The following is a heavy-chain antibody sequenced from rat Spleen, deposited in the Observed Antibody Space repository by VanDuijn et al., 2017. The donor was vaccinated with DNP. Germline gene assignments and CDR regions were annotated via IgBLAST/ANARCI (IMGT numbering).Heavy chain of an antibody. CDR1: GFTFSDYY. Sequence: VQLVESGGGLVQPGRSLKLSCAASGFTFSDYYMAWVRQAPTKGLEWVASIRYDGGSTYYRDSVKGRFTISRDNAKSSLYLQMDSLRSEDTATYYCVRWNSGHFDYWGQGVMVTVSS. D-gene: IGHD4-3*01. CDR2: IRYDGGST. V-gene: IGHV5-20*01. J-gene: IGHJ2*01. CDR3: VRWNSGHFDY.